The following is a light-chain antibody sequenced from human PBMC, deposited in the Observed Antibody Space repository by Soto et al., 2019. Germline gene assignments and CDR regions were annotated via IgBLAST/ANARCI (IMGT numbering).Light chain of an antibody. Sequence: NFMLTQPQSVSESLGKTVTISCTRSSGSIAGNYVQWYQQRPGSAPTTVIYEDNQRPTGVPDRFSGSIDSSSNSASLTISGLKTEDEADYYCAAWDDSLNGSYVFGTGTKVTVL. CDR2: EDN. V-gene: IGLV6-57*04. J-gene: IGLJ1*01. CDR3: AAWDDSLNGSYV. CDR1: SGSIAGNY.